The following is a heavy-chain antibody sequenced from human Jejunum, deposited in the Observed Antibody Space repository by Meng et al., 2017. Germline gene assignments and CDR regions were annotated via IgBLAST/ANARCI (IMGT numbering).Heavy chain of an antibody. J-gene: IGHJ5*02. Sequence: QGQLQGSGPGLVKPSGTLSLTCAFSGGSISNNNWWSWVRQPPGKGLEWIGEISHTGRINYNPSLKSRVTMSLDKSKNQFSLDLTSVTGADTAVYYCARDLLDPNIAATGWFDPWGQGTLVTVSS. D-gene: IGHD2/OR15-2a*01. V-gene: IGHV4-4*02. CDR1: GGSISNNNW. CDR3: ARDLLDPNIAATGWFDP. CDR2: ISHTGRI.